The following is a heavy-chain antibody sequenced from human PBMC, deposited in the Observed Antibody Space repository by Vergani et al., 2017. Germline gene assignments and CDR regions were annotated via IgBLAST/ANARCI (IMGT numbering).Heavy chain of an antibody. CDR3: ARDRPTDKAGGGGWFDP. CDR2: ISAYNGNT. Sequence: QVQLVQSGAEVKTPGASVKVSCKASGYTFTSYGISWVRQAPGQGLEWMGWISAYNGNTNYAQKLQGRFTMTTDTSTSTAYMELSSLRSEDTAGYYCARDRPTDKAGGGGWFDPWGQGTLVTVSA. D-gene: IGHD2-8*02. V-gene: IGHV1-18*01. J-gene: IGHJ5*02. CDR1: GYTFTSYG.